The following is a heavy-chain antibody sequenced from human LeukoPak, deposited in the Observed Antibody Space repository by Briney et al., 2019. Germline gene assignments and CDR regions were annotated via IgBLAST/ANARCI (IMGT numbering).Heavy chain of an antibody. CDR1: GYTLTSAG. V-gene: IGHV1-18*01. CDR3: ARDQGIQLWPHGAAGYP. J-gene: IGHJ5*02. D-gene: IGHD5-18*01. Sequence: ASEKVSCKASGYTLTSAGISWVRQAPGQGLEWMGWISAYNGNTNYAQKLQGRVTMTTDTSTSTAYMELRSLRSDDTAVYYCARDQGIQLWPHGAAGYPWGQGTLVTVSS. CDR2: ISAYNGNT.